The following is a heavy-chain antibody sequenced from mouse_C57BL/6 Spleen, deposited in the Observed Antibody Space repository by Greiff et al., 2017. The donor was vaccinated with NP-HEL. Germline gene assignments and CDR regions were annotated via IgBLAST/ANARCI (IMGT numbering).Heavy chain of an antibody. J-gene: IGHJ2*01. CDR3: ARGAGYYCDY. Sequence: QVQLQQSGAELVMPGASVKLSCKASGYTFTSYWMHWVKQRPGQGLEWIGEIDPSDSYTNYNQKFKGKSTLTVDKSSSTAYMQLSSLTSEDSAVYYCARGAGYYCDYWGQGTTLTVSS. V-gene: IGHV1-69*01. CDR2: IDPSDSYT. CDR1: GYTFTSYW. D-gene: IGHD3-3*01.